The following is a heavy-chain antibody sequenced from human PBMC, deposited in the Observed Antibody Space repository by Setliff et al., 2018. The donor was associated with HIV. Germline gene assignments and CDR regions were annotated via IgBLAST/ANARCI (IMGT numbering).Heavy chain of an antibody. D-gene: IGHD3-10*01. CDR3: AREYFGSGSYVRSFDI. CDR1: GYTFSSYS. V-gene: IGHV1-18*01. J-gene: IGHJ3*02. CDR2: ISGYNGHT. Sequence: SCPASGYTFSSYSISWVRQAPGQGLEWMGWISGYNGHTNYAQKFQGRVIMTTDTSTSTAYMELRRMRDDDTAVYSCAREYFGSGSYVRSFDIWGQGTLVTVSS.